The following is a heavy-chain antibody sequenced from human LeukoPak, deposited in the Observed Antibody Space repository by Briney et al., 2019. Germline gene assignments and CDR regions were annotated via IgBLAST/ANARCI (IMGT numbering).Heavy chain of an antibody. D-gene: IGHD2-8*01. V-gene: IGHV4-61*02. CDR3: ARGLWPLYFFDY. CDR1: GASISSGSYY. CDR2: IYPSGRT. J-gene: IGHJ4*02. Sequence: SETLSLTCTVSGASISSGSYYWSWHRQPAGKGLEWIARIYPSGRTHYNPSLRRRVTISVDTSKNQFSLKLSSVTAADTAVYYCARGLWPLYFFDYWGQGTLVTVSS.